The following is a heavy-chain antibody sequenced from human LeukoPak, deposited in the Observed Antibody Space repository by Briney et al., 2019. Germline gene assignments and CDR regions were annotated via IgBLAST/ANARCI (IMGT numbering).Heavy chain of an antibody. Sequence: PSETLSLTCTVSGGSISSYYWSWIRQPPGKGLEWIGYIYYSGSTNYNPSLKSRVTISVDTSKNQLSLKLSSVTAADTAVYYCARSSRGKVAGAFDYWGQGTLVTVSS. CDR1: GGSISSYY. J-gene: IGHJ4*02. CDR2: IYYSGST. D-gene: IGHD6-19*01. CDR3: ARSSRGKVAGAFDY. V-gene: IGHV4-59*01.